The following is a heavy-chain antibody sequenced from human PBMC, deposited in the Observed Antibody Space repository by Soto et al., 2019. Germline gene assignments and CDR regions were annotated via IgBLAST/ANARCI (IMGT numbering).Heavy chain of an antibody. CDR3: ARDAGGELAEYFQH. CDR2: IWYDGSNK. CDR1: GFTFSSYG. D-gene: IGHD2-21*01. J-gene: IGHJ1*01. Sequence: QVQLVESGGGVVQPGRSLRLSCAASGFTFSSYGMHWVRQAPGKGLEWVAVIWYDGSNKYYADSVKGRFTIARDNSKNTLYLQMNSLRAEDTAEYYCARDAGGELAEYFQHWGQGTLVTVSS. V-gene: IGHV3-33*01.